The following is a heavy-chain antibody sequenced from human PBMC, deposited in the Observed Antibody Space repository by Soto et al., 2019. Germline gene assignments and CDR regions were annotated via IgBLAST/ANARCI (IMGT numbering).Heavy chain of an antibody. D-gene: IGHD2-2*01. CDR2: ISAYNGNT. CDR1: GYTFTSYG. V-gene: IGHV1-18*04. CDR3: ARGMGVVPAANPTYGMDV. J-gene: IGHJ6*02. Sequence: GASVKVSCKASGYTFTSYGISWVRQAPGQGLEWMGWISAYNGNTNYAQKLQGRVTVTTDTSTSTAYMELRSLRSDDTAVYYCARGMGVVPAANPTYGMDVWGQGTTVTVSS.